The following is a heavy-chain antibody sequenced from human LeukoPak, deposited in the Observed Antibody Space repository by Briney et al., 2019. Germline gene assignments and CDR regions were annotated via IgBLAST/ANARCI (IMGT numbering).Heavy chain of an antibody. V-gene: IGHV4-59*01. CDR3: ARVGARGIDY. CDR2: IYYSGST. CDR1: GGSISSYY. D-gene: IGHD3-16*01. J-gene: IGHJ4*02. Sequence: SQTLSLTCPVSGGSISSYYWSWIRQPPGKGLEWIGYIYYSGSTNYNPSLKSRVTISVDTSKNQFSLKLSSVTAADTAVYYCARVGARGIDYWGQGTLVTVSS.